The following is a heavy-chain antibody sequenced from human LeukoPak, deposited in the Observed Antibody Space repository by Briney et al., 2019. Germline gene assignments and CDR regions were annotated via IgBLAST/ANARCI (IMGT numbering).Heavy chain of an antibody. V-gene: IGHV3-9*03. Sequence: GRSLRPSCAASGFTFDDYAMHWVRQAPGKGLEWVSGISWNSGSIGYADSVKGRFTISRDNAKNSLYLQMNSLRAEDMALYYCAKGYCSSTSCRFDYWGQGALVTVSS. CDR2: ISWNSGSI. J-gene: IGHJ4*02. CDR3: AKGYCSSTSCRFDY. D-gene: IGHD2-2*01. CDR1: GFTFDDYA.